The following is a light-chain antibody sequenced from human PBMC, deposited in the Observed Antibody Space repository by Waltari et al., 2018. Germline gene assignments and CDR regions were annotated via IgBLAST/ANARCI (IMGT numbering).Light chain of an antibody. Sequence: EIVLTQSPGSLPSSPGERATLPCRTSQSVTRALAWYQPKPGQAPRLLIYGASNRATGIPDRFSGSGSGTDFSLTISSLEPEDFAVYYCQHYLRLPVTFGQGTKVEVK. J-gene: IGKJ1*01. CDR2: GAS. CDR1: QSVTRA. V-gene: IGKV3-20*01. CDR3: QHYLRLPVT.